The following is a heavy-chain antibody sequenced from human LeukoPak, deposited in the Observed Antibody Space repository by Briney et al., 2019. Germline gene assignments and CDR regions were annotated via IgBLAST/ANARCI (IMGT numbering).Heavy chain of an antibody. CDR2: ISSSSYI. CDR1: GFTFSSYS. V-gene: IGHV3-21*01. J-gene: IGHJ4*02. CDR3: AKDLSSGGGYD. D-gene: IGHD3-16*01. Sequence: GGSLRLSCAASGFTFSSYSMNWVRQAPGKGLEWVSSISSSSYIYYADSVKGRFTISRDNSKNTLYLQMNSLRAEDTAVYYCAKDLSSGGGYDWGQGTLVTVSS.